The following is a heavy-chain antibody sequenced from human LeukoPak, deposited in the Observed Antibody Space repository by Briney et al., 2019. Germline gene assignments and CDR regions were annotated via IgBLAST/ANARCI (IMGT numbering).Heavy chain of an antibody. V-gene: IGHV4-4*07. CDR2: IYTSGST. J-gene: IGHJ6*03. CDR3: ARDQGYDFWSGYSNYYYYYYMDV. Sequence: SETLSLTCTVSGGFISSYYWSWIRQPRGKGLEWIGRIYTSGSTNYNPSLKSRVTMSVDTSKNQFSLKLSSVTAADTAVYYCARDQGYDFWSGYSNYYYYYYMDVWGKGTTVTVSS. CDR1: GGFISSYY. D-gene: IGHD3-3*01.